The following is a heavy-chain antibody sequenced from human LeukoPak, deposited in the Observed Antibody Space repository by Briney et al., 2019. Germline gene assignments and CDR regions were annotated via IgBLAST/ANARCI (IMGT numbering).Heavy chain of an antibody. CDR2: IYYSGST. Sequence: TSETLSLTCTVSGGSISSSSYYWGWIRQPPGKGLEWIGSIYYSGSTYYNPSLKSRVTISVDTSKNQFSLKLSSVTAADTAVYYCARRRYYYDSSGYYFRGANFDYWGQGTLVTVSS. J-gene: IGHJ4*02. CDR3: ARRRYYYDSSGYYFRGANFDY. D-gene: IGHD3-22*01. V-gene: IGHV4-39*07. CDR1: GGSISSSSYY.